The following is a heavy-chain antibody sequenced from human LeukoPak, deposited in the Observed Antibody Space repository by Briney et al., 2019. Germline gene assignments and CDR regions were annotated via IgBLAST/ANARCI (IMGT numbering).Heavy chain of an antibody. CDR2: INPNSGGT. V-gene: IGHV1-2*02. CDR3: AREGSGYPY. J-gene: IGHJ4*02. Sequence: ASVKVSCKASGYSFTGYYMHCVRQAPGQGLEWMGWINPNSGGTNYAQKFQGRVTMTRDTSISTAYMEVSRLTSDDTAVFYCAREGSGYPYWGQGTLVTVSS. CDR1: GYSFTGYY. D-gene: IGHD5-12*01.